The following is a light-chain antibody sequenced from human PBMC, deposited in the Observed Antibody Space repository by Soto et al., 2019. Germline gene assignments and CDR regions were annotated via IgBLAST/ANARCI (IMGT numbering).Light chain of an antibody. V-gene: IGKV3-11*01. Sequence: EFVLTQSPATLSLSPGERATLSCRASQSVSSYLAWYQQKPGQAPRLLIYDVSNRATGIPARFSGSGSRTDFNLTISSLEPEDFAVYYCQQRGTFGGGTKVEIK. CDR3: QQRGT. CDR2: DVS. CDR1: QSVSSY. J-gene: IGKJ4*01.